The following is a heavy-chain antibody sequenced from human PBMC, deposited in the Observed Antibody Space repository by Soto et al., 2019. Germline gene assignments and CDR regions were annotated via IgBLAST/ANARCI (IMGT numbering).Heavy chain of an antibody. J-gene: IGHJ6*01. CDR2: IDSYGSEI. V-gene: IGHV3-74*01. D-gene: IGHD6-25*01. CDR1: GFTFRSYW. CDR3: ASPVAAAGTHVYLYGLDP. Sequence: EVQLVESGGGLVQPGGSLRLSCAASGFTFRSYWMHWVRQVPGTGLVWVSRIDSYGSEIEYADCVNGRFTISRDNAKNKVYLQMNSLRTEDKGVYYLASPVAAAGTHVYLYGLDPWGQGTTVTV.